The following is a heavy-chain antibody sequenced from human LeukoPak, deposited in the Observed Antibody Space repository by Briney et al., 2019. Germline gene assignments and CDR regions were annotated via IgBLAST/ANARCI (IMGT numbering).Heavy chain of an antibody. CDR3: AKVISGYSGWWDY. J-gene: IGHJ4*02. CDR2: INTSGGST. CDR1: GFTFSSYA. V-gene: IGHV3-23*01. Sequence: GGSLRLSCAASGFTFSSYAMSWVRQAPGKGLEWVSAINTSGGSTYYADSVKGRFTISRDNSKNTLYLQMNSLRAEDTAVYYCAKVISGYSGWWDYWGQGTLVTASS. D-gene: IGHD6-19*01.